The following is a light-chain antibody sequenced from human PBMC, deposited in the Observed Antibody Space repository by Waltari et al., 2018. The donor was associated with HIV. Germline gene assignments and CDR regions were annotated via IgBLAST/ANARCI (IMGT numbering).Light chain of an antibody. J-gene: IGLJ2*01. V-gene: IGLV2-23*02. CDR2: EVS. Sequence: QSALTQPASVSGSPGQSITISCTGTSRDVGSYNLVSWYQQHPGKAPKLIIFEVSKRPSGVSNRFSGSKSGNTASLTISGLQAEDEADYYCCSYVARVVFGGGTKLTVL. CDR1: SRDVGSYNL. CDR3: CSYVARVV.